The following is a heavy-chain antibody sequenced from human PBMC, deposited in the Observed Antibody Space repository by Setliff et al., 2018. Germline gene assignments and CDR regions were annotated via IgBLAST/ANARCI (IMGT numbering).Heavy chain of an antibody. CDR2: INQSGNT. J-gene: IGHJ4*02. CDR3: AGTPARGTTWLSPFDY. Sequence: PSETLSLTCTVYGGSFSDYYWGWIRQSPGKRPEWIAEINQSGNTNYNPSLNSRVSVSVDTPTNQFSLKMTSVTAADTALYYCAGTPARGTTWLSPFDYWGQGTLVTVSS. V-gene: IGHV4-34*10. CDR1: GGSFSDYY. D-gene: IGHD5-12*01.